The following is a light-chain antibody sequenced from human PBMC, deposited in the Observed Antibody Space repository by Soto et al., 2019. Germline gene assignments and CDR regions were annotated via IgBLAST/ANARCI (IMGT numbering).Light chain of an antibody. CDR2: EVS. CDR3: SLYTSSSTYVV. J-gene: IGLJ2*01. V-gene: IGLV2-18*01. Sequence: QSALTQPPSVSGSPGQSVTISCTGTSSDVGSYNRVSWYQQPPGTAPKLMIYEVSNRPSGVPDRFSGSKSGNTASLTISGLQAEDEADYSCSLYTSSSTYVVFGGGTKLTVL. CDR1: SSDVGSYNR.